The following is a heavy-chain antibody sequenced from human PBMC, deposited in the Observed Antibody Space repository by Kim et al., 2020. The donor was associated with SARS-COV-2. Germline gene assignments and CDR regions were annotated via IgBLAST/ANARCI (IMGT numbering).Heavy chain of an antibody. J-gene: IGHJ4*02. CDR3: ARRDSLTTVVTYDY. V-gene: IGHV3-48*03. Sequence: ADSVKGRFTISRDNAKNSLYLQMNSLRAEDTAVYYCARRDSLTTVVTYDYWGQGTLVTVSS. D-gene: IGHD4-17*01.